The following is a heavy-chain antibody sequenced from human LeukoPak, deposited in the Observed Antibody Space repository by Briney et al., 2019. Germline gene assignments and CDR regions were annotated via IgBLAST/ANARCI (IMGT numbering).Heavy chain of an antibody. CDR3: AYYGSGSTLDY. CDR1: GFTFSSYS. D-gene: IGHD3-10*01. J-gene: IGHJ4*02. CDR2: ISSSSSTI. Sequence: GGSLRPSCAASGFTFSSYSMNWVRQAPGKGLEWVSYISSSSSTIYYADSVKGRFTISRDNAKNSLYLQMNSLRAEDTAVYYCAYYGSGSTLDYWGQGTLVTVSS. V-gene: IGHV3-48*04.